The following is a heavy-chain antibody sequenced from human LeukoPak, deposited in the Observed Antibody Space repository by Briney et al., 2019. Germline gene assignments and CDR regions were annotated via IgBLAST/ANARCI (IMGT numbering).Heavy chain of an antibody. CDR1: GFTFSSYA. J-gene: IGHJ5*02. V-gene: IGHV3-74*01. CDR3: ARAKFKYYYDSSGYNWFDP. D-gene: IGHD3-22*01. CDR2: INTDGSST. Sequence: GGSLRLSCAASGFTFSSYAMHWVRQAPGKGLVWVSRINTDGSSTSYADSVKGRFTISRDNAKNTLYLQMNSLRAEDTAVYYCARAKFKYYYDSSGYNWFDPWGQGTLVTVSS.